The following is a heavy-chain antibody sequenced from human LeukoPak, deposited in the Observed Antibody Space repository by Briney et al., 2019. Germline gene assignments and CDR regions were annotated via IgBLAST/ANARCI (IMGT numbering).Heavy chain of an antibody. V-gene: IGHV1-69*05. CDR1: GGTFSSYA. CDR3: ARDGRAVSWYNWNYDLENWFDP. Sequence: SVKVSCKASGGTFSSYAISRVRQAPGQGLEWMGRIIPIFGTANYAQKFQGRVTITTDESTSTAYMELSSLRSEDTAVYYCARDGRAVSWYNWNYDLENWFDPWGQGTLVTVSS. J-gene: IGHJ5*02. D-gene: IGHD1-7*01. CDR2: IIPIFGTA.